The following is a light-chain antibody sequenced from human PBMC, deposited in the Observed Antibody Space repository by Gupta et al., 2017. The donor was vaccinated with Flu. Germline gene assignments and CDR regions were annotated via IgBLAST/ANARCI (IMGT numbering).Light chain of an antibody. V-gene: IGKV1-5*03. Sequence: DIQMTQSPSTLSASVGDRVTITCRASQSISSWLAWYQQKPGKAPKLLIYKASSLESGVPSRFSGSGSGTEFTLTISSLHPDDFATYYCQRYNTYSWTFGQGTTVEI. CDR2: KAS. CDR1: QSISSW. CDR3: QRYNTYSWT. J-gene: IGKJ1*01.